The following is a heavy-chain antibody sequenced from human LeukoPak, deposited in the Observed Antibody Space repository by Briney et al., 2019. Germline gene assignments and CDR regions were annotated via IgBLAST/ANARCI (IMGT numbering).Heavy chain of an antibody. CDR3: ARGAPPNYDFWSGSQNWFDP. CDR1: GGTFSSYA. D-gene: IGHD3-3*01. J-gene: IGHJ5*02. Sequence: ASVKVSCKASGGTFSSYAISWVRQAPGQGLEWMGGIIPIFGTANYAQKFQGRVTITTDESTSTAYMELSSLRSEDTAVYYCARGAPPNYDFWSGSQNWFDPWGQGTLVTVSS. V-gene: IGHV1-69*05. CDR2: IIPIFGTA.